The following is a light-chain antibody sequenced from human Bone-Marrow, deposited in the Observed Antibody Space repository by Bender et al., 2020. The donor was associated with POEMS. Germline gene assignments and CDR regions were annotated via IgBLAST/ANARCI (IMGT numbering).Light chain of an antibody. CDR3: ATWHDSLNGWV. J-gene: IGLJ3*02. CDR2: STY. CDR1: SSNIGSNS. Sequence: QSVLTQSPSASGTPGQRVTISCSGRSSNIGSNSVNWYQQVPGAAPKLLIYSTYHRPSGVPDRFSGSKSGTSASLAISGLQSEDEADYYCATWHDSLNGWVFGGGTKLAVL. V-gene: IGLV1-44*01.